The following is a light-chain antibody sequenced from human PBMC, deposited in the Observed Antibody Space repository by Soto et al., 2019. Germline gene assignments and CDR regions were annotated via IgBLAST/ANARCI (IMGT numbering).Light chain of an antibody. V-gene: IGKV3-20*01. CDR3: QQYAGSPTWT. CDR2: GAS. J-gene: IGKJ1*01. Sequence: ESVLTQSPGTLSLSPGERATLSCRASQSLSGTFLAWYQQKPGQAPSLIIYGASSRATGIPDRFSGSGSGTDFTLTINGLEPEDFAVYYCQQYAGSPTWTFGQGTKVDIK. CDR1: QSLSGTF.